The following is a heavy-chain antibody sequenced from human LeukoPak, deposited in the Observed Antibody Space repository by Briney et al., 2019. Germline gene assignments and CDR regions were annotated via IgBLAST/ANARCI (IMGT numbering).Heavy chain of an antibody. CDR1: GFSFAYDA. CDR2: ITANGDST. V-gene: IGHV3-43*02. D-gene: IGHD2-21*02. CDR3: AKDIEAGTAGFSFDY. Sequence: GGSLRLSCAASGFSFAYDAMHWVRQAPGKGLEWVSLITANGDSTYYADSVKGRFTISRDNSKNSLSMQMNSLRTEDTALYYCAKDIEAGTAGFSFDYWGQGTLVAVSS. J-gene: IGHJ4*02.